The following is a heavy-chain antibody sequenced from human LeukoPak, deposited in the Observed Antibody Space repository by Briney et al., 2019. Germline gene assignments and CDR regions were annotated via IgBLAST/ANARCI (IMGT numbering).Heavy chain of an antibody. V-gene: IGHV1-46*03. D-gene: IGHD2-2*01. CDR2: INPSGGST. CDR3: ARLGEGYCSSTSCIPPFDY. J-gene: IGHJ4*02. Sequence: ASVKVSCKASGYTFTSYYMHWVRQAPGQGLEWMGIINPSGGSTSYAQKFQGRVTMTRDRSTSTVHMEMSRMRSEDAAVYYCARLGEGYCSSTSCIPPFDYWGQGTLVTVSS. CDR1: GYTFTSYY.